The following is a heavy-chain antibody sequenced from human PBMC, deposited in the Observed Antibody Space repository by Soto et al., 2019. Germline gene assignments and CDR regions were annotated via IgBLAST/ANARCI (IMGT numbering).Heavy chain of an antibody. CDR2: TYYRSKWYN. Sequence: SQTLSLTCAISGDSVSSNSAAWNWIRQSPSRGLEWLGRTYYRSKWYNDYAVSVKSRITINPDTSKNQFSLQLSSVTAEDTAVYYCASQILVAGHFYGMDVWGQGTTVTVSS. CDR3: ASQILVAGHFYGMDV. J-gene: IGHJ6*02. V-gene: IGHV6-1*01. D-gene: IGHD2-8*02. CDR1: GDSVSSNSAA.